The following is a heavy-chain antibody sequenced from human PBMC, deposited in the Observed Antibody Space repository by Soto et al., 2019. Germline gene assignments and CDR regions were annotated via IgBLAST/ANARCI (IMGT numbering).Heavy chain of an antibody. V-gene: IGHV1-18*01. CDR1: GYTFTSYG. D-gene: IGHD3-10*01. CDR3: ARDFGSH. J-gene: IGHJ4*02. CDR2: ISAYNGST. Sequence: QVQLVQAGAEVKKPGASVEVSCKASGYTFTSYGISWVPQAPGQGLAWTGWISAYNGSTNYAQKLQGRVTMTTDTPTSTDYMQVRRLRSDDTAVYYCARDFGSHWGQGSLVTVSS.